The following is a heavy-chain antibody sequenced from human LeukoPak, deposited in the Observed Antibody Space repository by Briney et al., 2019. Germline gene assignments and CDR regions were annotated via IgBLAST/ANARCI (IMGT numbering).Heavy chain of an antibody. CDR3: ARDRQEQHQVGSGNHLDNWFDS. CDR2: IHSGGDT. D-gene: IGHD1-26*01. J-gene: IGHJ5*01. Sequence: GGSLRLSCAASGFTVSSDFMGWVRQPPGKGLEWVSIIHSGGDTYYADSVKGRFTISRDNSKNTLYLQMNSLRAEDSAVYYCARDRQEQHQVGSGNHLDNWFDSWGQGTLVTVSS. V-gene: IGHV3-53*01. CDR1: GFTVSSDF.